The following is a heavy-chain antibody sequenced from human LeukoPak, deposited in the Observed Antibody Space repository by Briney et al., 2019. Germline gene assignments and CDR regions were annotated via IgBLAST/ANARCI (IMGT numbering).Heavy chain of an antibody. CDR3: ARHHNYDILTGSSDAFDI. CDR2: ISYDGTNK. J-gene: IGHJ3*02. V-gene: IGHV3-30*03. CDR1: GFTFSNYG. Sequence: GGSLRLSCAASGFTFSNYGMHWVRQAPGKGLEWVTFISYDGTNKYYADSVKGRFTISRDNSKNTLSLHMNSLRAEDTAVYYCARHHNYDILTGSSDAFDIWGQGTMVTVSS. D-gene: IGHD3-9*01.